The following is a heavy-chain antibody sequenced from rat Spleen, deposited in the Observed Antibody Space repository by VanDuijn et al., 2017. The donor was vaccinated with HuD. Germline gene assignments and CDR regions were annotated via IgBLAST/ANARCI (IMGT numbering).Heavy chain of an antibody. Sequence: QIQLQQSGAELAKPGSSVKISCKASGYMFTSYYISWIKQTTGQGLDYIGYINTGSGGTNYNEKFKGKATLTVDKSSSTAFMQLSSLKPDDSAVYYCARGGNSYYYVMDAWGQGASVTVSS. CDR3: ARGGNSYYYVMDA. J-gene: IGHJ4*01. CDR1: GYMFTSYY. V-gene: IGHV1-43*01. CDR2: INTGSGGT. D-gene: IGHD1-10*01.